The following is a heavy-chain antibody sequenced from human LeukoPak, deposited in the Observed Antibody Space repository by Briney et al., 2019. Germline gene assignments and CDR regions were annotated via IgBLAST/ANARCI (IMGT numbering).Heavy chain of an antibody. V-gene: IGHV3-48*01. D-gene: IGHD4-17*01. CDR3: AKKQDYGDNHWYFDL. J-gene: IGHJ2*01. Sequence: GGSLRLSCAATGFTFSSYHMHWVRQAPGKGLEWVSCISSSSSSIYYADSVKGRFTISRDNAENSLFLQMNNLRADDTAVYYCAKKQDYGDNHWYFDLWGRGTLITVSS. CDR1: GFTFSSYH. CDR2: ISSSSSSI.